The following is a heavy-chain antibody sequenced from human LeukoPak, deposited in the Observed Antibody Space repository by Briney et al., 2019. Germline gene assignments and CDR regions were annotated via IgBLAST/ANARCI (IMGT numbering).Heavy chain of an antibody. J-gene: IGHJ4*02. CDR2: MNPNSGNT. V-gene: IGHV1-8*02. CDR3: ARGFQWLDPYFDY. CDR1: GYTFTSYG. D-gene: IGHD6-19*01. Sequence: GASVKVSCKASGYTFTSYGINWVRQATGQGLEWMGWMNPNSGNTGYAQKFQGRVTMTRNTSISTAYMELSSLRSEDTAVYYCARGFQWLDPYFDYWGQGTLVTVSS.